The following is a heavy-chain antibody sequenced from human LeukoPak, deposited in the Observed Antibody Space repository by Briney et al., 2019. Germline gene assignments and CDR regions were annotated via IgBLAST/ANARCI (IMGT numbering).Heavy chain of an antibody. CDR1: GFTFTAYY. J-gene: IGHJ4*02. V-gene: IGHV1-2*02. CDR2: INLNSGGT. CDR3: ASLRLLDY. Sequence: ASVKVSCKASGFTFTAYYMHWVRQAPGQGLEWMGWINLNSGGTDYAQKFQGRGTMTRDTSISTAYMELLSLRSDDTAVYYCASLRLLDYWGQGALVTVSS. D-gene: IGHD2-15*01.